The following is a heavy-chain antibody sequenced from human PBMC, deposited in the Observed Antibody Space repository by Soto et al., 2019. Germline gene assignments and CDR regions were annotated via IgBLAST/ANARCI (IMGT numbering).Heavy chain of an antibody. D-gene: IGHD4-17*01. Sequence: QVQLVESGGGVVQPGRSLRLSCAASGFTFSSYGMHWVRQAPGKGLEWVAVIWYDGSNKYYADSVKGRFTISRDNSKNTLYLQMNSLRAEDTAVYYCAREHNRAVTTEYNWFDPWGQGTLVTVSS. CDR2: IWYDGSNK. CDR3: AREHNRAVTTEYNWFDP. V-gene: IGHV3-33*01. CDR1: GFTFSSYG. J-gene: IGHJ5*02.